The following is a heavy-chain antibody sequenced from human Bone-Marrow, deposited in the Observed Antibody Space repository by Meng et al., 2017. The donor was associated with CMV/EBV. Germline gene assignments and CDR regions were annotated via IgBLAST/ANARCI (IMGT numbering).Heavy chain of an antibody. Sequence: ASVKVSCKASGYTFTGYYMHWVRQAPGQGLEWMGWINPNSGGTNYAQKFQGRVTMTRDTSISTAYMELSRLRSDDTTVYYWARAAGYCSSTSCLNFDYMGQGALVTVSS. CDR2: INPNSGGT. D-gene: IGHD2-2*03. CDR1: GYTFTGYY. V-gene: IGHV1-2*02. J-gene: IGHJ4*02. CDR3: ARAAGYCSSTSCLNFDY.